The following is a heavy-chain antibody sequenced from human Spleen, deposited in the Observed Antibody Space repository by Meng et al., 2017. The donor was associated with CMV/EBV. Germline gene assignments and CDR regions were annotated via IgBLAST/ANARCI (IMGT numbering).Heavy chain of an antibody. J-gene: IGHJ4*02. CDR3: ARSRILWLPAD. V-gene: IGHV4-4*07. CDR2: IYTSGST. Sequence: SETLSLTCTVSGGSISSYYWSWIRQPAGKGLEWIGRIYTSGSTNYNPSLKSRVTISVDTSNNQVSLKLTSVTAADTAVYYCARSRILWLPADWGQGTLVTVSS. CDR1: GGSISSYY. D-gene: IGHD2-21*01.